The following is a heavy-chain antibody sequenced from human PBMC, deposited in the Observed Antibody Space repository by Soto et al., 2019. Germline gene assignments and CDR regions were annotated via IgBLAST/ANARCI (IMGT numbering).Heavy chain of an antibody. CDR2: ISYDGSNK. CDR3: AKSYPHPRTMIVNY. CDR1: GFTFSSYG. D-gene: IGHD3-22*01. J-gene: IGHJ4*02. V-gene: IGHV3-30*18. Sequence: GGSLRLSCAASGFTFSSYGMHWVRQAPGKGLEWVAVISYDGSNKYYADSVKGRFTISRDNSKNTLYLQMNSLRAEDTAVYYCAKSYPHPRTMIVNYWGQGTLVTVSS.